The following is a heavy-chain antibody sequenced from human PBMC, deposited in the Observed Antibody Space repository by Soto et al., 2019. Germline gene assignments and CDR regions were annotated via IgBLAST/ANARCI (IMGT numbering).Heavy chain of an antibody. D-gene: IGHD3-22*01. J-gene: IGHJ3*02. Sequence: PSETLSLTCNVSGASIHSDYWSWVRQPPGKGLEWIGFIHYSGTTKYTPSLKNRVTISLGTPKNQFSLRLSSATAADTAVYYCARHGGTPYYYDSSASYLGGLGVFDIWGQGTMVTVSS. CDR1: GASIHSDY. CDR2: IHYSGTT. CDR3: ARHGGTPYYYDSSASYLGGLGVFDI. V-gene: IGHV4-59*08.